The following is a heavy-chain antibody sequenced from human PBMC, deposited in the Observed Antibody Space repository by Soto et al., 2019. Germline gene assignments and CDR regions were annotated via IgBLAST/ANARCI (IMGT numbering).Heavy chain of an antibody. J-gene: IGHJ3*02. CDR1: GYTFIGYY. Sequence: GASVKVSCKASGYTFIGYYMHWVRQAPGQGLEWMGWINPNSGGTNYAQKFQGWVTMTRDTSISTAYMELSRLRSDDTAVYYCARDLGYCSGGSCYPSPNAFDIWGQGTMVTVSS. CDR2: INPNSGGT. CDR3: ARDLGYCSGGSCYPSPNAFDI. V-gene: IGHV1-2*04. D-gene: IGHD2-15*01.